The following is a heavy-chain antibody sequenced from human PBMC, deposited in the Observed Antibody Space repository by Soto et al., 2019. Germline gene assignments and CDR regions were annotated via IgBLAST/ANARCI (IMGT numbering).Heavy chain of an antibody. Sequence: PSETLSLTCTVSGGSISNYYWNWIRQPPGKGLEWIGHIYYSGSANYNPSLKSRVTISVDTPKNQFSLKLTSVTAADTAVYYCARDVALENWGQGTLVTVSS. V-gene: IGHV4-59*01. J-gene: IGHJ4*02. CDR2: IYYSGSA. D-gene: IGHD3-3*01. CDR1: GGSISNYY. CDR3: ARDVALEN.